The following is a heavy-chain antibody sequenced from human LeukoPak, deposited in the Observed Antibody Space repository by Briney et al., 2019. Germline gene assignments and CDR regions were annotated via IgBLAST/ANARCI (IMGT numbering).Heavy chain of an antibody. D-gene: IGHD1-26*01. Sequence: GVFIPIFLSANYAQELQGRVTITANESASAVYMELSSLRSDDTAVYYCATVYSGSYYFDYWGQGTLVTVSS. V-gene: IGHV1-69*01. CDR2: FIPIFLSA. CDR3: ATVYSGSYYFDY. J-gene: IGHJ4*02.